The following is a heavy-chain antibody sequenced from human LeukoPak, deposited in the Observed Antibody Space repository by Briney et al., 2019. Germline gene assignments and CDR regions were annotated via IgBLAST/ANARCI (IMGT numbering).Heavy chain of an antibody. CDR2: IYHSGST. D-gene: IGHD3-10*01. J-gene: IGHJ4*02. CDR3: ARVFRGSGSYSY. V-gene: IGHV4-38-2*02. CDR1: GYSISSGYY. Sequence: PSETLSLTCTVSGYSISSGYYWGWIRQPPGKGLEWIGSIYHSGSTYYNPSLKSRVTISVDTSKNQFSLKLSSVTAADTAMYYCARVFRGSGSYSYWGQGTLVTVSS.